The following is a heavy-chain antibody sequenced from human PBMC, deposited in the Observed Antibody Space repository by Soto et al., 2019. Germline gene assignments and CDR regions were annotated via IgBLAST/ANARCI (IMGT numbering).Heavy chain of an antibody. CDR3: ARGDSGSYNNWFDA. J-gene: IGHJ5*02. CDR1: GVSMCSSGYY. D-gene: IGHD1-26*01. V-gene: IGHV4-39*01. CDR2: IYYSGST. Sequence: PSETLSLTCTVSGVSMCSSGYYWGWIRQPPGKGLGWIGSIYYSGSTFYNPSLKSRVTLSIDTSRNQFSLKLSSVTAADSAVYYCARGDSGSYNNWFDAWGQGTLVTVSS.